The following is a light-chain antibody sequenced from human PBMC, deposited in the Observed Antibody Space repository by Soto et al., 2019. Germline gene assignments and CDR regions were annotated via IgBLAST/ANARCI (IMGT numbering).Light chain of an antibody. CDR3: LQHFTYPRT. Sequence: AIQMTQSPSSVSASVGDRVTITCRASQGIRKELGWYQQKPGKAPKLLIDSVSSLPSGFPSRFSCSGYGTDFILTIRGLQPEDFATDFCLQHFTYPRTFGQGTKV. CDR2: SVS. J-gene: IGKJ1*01. V-gene: IGKV1-6*01. CDR1: QGIRKE.